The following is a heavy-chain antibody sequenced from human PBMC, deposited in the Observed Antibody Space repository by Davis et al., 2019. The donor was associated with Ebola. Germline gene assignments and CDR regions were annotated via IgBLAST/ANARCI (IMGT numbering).Heavy chain of an antibody. CDR3: ARLARTALIDYHYFDI. CDR2: MYYSGYT. J-gene: IGHJ2*01. Sequence: MPSETLSLTCGVSGGSVSSGGHYWSWIRQPPGKGLEWVVYMYYSGYTSYNPSLKSRVSISLDTTKNQFSLKMTSVTAADTAVYYCARLARTALIDYHYFDIWGRGTLVTVSS. V-gene: IGHV4-61*08. D-gene: IGHD2-21*02. CDR1: GGSVSSGGHY.